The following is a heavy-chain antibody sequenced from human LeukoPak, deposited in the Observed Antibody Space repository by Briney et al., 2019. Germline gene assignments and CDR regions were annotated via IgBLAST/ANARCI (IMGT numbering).Heavy chain of an antibody. CDR2: INHSGST. J-gene: IGHJ6*02. Sequence: SETLSLTCAVYGGSFSGYYWSWIRQPPGKGLEWIGEINHSGSTNHNPSLKSRVTISVDTSKNQFSLKLSSVTAADTALYYCARTQLLLWFGELLYYYYYGMDVWGQGTTVTVSS. CDR3: ARTQLLLWFGELLYYYYYGMDV. CDR1: GGSFSGYY. D-gene: IGHD3-10*01. V-gene: IGHV4-34*01.